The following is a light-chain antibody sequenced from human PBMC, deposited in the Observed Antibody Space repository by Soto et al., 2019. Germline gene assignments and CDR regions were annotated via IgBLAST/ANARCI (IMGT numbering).Light chain of an antibody. V-gene: IGKV1-27*01. CDR3: QKYSSVIT. CDR2: AAS. J-gene: IGKJ5*01. Sequence: DIQLTQSPSSLSASVGDRVTITCRASQGIGNFLAWYQQKPGKVPKLLISAASSLQSGVPSRFSGRGSGTDFTLTITSRQPEDVATYYCQKYSSVITFGQGTRLEIK. CDR1: QGIGNF.